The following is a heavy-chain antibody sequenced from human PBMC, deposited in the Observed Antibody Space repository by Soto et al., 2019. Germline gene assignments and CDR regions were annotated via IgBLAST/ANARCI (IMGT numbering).Heavy chain of an antibody. D-gene: IGHD1-26*01. V-gene: IGHV3-23*01. CDR2: ISGSGDST. CDR1: GFTFSSYA. J-gene: IGHJ4*02. Sequence: EVQLLESGGGLVQPGGSLRLSCAASGFTFSSYAMRWVGQAPVKGLEWVSAISGSGDSTYYADSVKGRFTISRDNSKNTLYLPVNSLRAEDTAVFYCTRRGSGSYCDYWGQGTLVTVSS. CDR3: TRRGSGSYCDY.